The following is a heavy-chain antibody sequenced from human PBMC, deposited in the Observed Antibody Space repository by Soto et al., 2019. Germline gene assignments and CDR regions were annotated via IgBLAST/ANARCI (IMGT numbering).Heavy chain of an antibody. CDR1: GFTFSSYG. CDR2: IWYDGSNK. Sequence: PGGALRLSCAASGFTFSSYGMHWVRQAPGKGLEWVAVIWYDGSNKYYADSVKGRFTISRDNSKNTLYLQMNSLRAEDTAVYYCARDPMASAYPITRNTAMVPAAFYYYYYGMDVWGQGATVTVSS. CDR3: ARDPMASAYPITRNTAMVPAAFYYYYYGMDV. V-gene: IGHV3-33*01. D-gene: IGHD5-18*01. J-gene: IGHJ6*02.